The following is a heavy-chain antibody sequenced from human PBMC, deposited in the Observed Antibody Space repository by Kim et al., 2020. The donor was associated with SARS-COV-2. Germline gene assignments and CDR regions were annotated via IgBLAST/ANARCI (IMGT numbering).Heavy chain of an antibody. J-gene: IGHJ5*02. CDR3: SRDRSQTDYYDSSGYSFWFDP. CDR1: GGTFSSYT. V-gene: IGHV1-69*04. D-gene: IGHD3-22*01. Sequence: SVKVSCKASGGTFSSYTISWVRQAPGQGLEWMGRIIPILGIANYAQKFQGRVTITADKSTSTAYMELSSLRSEDTAVYYCSRDRSQTDYYDSSGYSFWFDPWGQGTLVTVSS. CDR2: IIPILGIA.